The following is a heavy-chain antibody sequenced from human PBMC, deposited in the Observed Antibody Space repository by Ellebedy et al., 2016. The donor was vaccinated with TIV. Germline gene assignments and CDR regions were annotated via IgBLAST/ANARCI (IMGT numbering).Heavy chain of an antibody. CDR3: GRAMDV. CDR2: MKQDGSEK. CDR1: GFTFSNYW. Sequence: GGSLRLXXVASGFTFSNYWMSWVRQAPGKGLEWVANMKQDGSEKYYVDSVKGRFTISRDNAKNSLYLQMNSLRVEDTAVYYCGRAMDVWGKGTTVTVSS. V-gene: IGHV3-7*01. J-gene: IGHJ6*04.